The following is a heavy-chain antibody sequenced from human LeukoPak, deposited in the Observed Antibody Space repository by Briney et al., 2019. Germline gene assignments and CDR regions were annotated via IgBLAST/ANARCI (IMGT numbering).Heavy chain of an antibody. CDR2: IYYSGST. CDR3: ARHADTAMAIDY. CDR1: GGSISSSSYY. V-gene: IGHV4-39*01. Sequence: PSETLSLTCTVSGGSISSSSYYWGWIRQPPGKGLEWIGSIYYSGSTYYNPSLKSQVTISVDTSKNQFSLKLSSVTAADTAVYYCARHADTAMAIDYWGQGTLVTVSS. J-gene: IGHJ4*02. D-gene: IGHD5-18*01.